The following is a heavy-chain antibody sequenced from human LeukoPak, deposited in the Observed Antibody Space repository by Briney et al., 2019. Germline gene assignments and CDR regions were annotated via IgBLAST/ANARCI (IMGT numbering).Heavy chain of an antibody. CDR2: ISGYSGNT. CDR1: RTYG. V-gene: IGHV1-18*01. Sequence: ASVKVSCKASRTYGIFWVRQGPGQGLEWMGWISGYSGNTNYASKFQGRVTLTTDTSTNTAYMELRNLTSDDTAVYFCEANGYEPSGYFDFWGQGTLVTVSS. J-gene: IGHJ4*02. D-gene: IGHD5-12*01. CDR3: EANGYEPSGYFDF.